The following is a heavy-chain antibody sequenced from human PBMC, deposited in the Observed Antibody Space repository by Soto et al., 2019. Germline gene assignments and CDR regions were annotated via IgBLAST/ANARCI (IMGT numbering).Heavy chain of an antibody. CDR2: ISGSGGST. CDR3: AKDPGYYDSSGYYNWFDP. D-gene: IGHD3-22*01. V-gene: IGHV3-23*01. J-gene: IGHJ5*02. Sequence: GGSLRLSCAASGFTFSSYAMSWVRQAPGKGLEWVSAISGSGGSTYYADSVNGRFTISRDNSKNTLYLQMNSLRAEDTAVYYCAKDPGYYDSSGYYNWFDPWGQGTLVTVSS. CDR1: GFTFSSYA.